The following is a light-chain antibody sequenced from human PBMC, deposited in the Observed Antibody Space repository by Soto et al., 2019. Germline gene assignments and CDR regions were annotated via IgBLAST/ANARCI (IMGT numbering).Light chain of an antibody. J-gene: IGLJ2*01. CDR3: VLYMGGGIVL. Sequence: QTVVTQEPSFSVSPGGTVTLTCGLSSGSVSTGYYPSWYQQTPGQAPRTLIYSTNARSSGVPDRFSGSILGDKAALTITGAQADDESDYYCVLYMGGGIVLFGGGTKLTVL. CDR1: SGSVSTGYY. V-gene: IGLV8-61*01. CDR2: STN.